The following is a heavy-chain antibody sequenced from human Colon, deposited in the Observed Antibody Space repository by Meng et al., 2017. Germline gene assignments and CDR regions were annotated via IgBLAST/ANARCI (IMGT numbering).Heavy chain of an antibody. V-gene: IGHV3-64*01. CDR2: ISSNGGST. Sequence: GGSLRLSCAASGFTFSSYAMHWVRQAPGKGLEYVSAISSNGGSTYYANSVKGRFTISRDNSKNTLYLQMGSPRAEDMAVYYCARDQGSGWYFDHDAFDIWGQGTMVTVSS. CDR3: ARDQGSGWYFDHDAFDI. CDR1: GFTFSSYA. D-gene: IGHD6-19*01. J-gene: IGHJ3*02.